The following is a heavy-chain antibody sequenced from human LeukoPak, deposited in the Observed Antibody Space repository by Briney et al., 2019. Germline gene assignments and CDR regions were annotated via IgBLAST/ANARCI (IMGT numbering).Heavy chain of an antibody. Sequence: SETLSLSCTVSGGSISGFFWTWIRQSPGKGLECIGYIYYSGTTDYNPTLKSRVSMSVDTSKNQFFLNLTSVTAADTAIYYCARVGYGSGSWGRFDPWGQGTLVTVSS. V-gene: IGHV4-59*01. J-gene: IGHJ5*02. D-gene: IGHD3-10*01. CDR2: IYYSGTT. CDR3: ARVGYGSGSWGRFDP. CDR1: GGSISGFF.